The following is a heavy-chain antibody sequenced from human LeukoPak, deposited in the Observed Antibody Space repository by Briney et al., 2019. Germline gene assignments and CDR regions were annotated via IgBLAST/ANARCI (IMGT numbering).Heavy chain of an antibody. V-gene: IGHV1-58*01. CDR2: IVVGSGNT. CDR1: GFTFTSSA. CDR3: ASPASSWYGNSLDY. Sequence: EASVKVSCKASGFTFTSSAVQWVRQARGQRLEWIGWIVVGSGNTNYAQKFQERVTITRDMSTSTAYMELSSLRSEDTAVYYCASPASSWYGNSLDYWGQGTLVTVSS. J-gene: IGHJ4*02. D-gene: IGHD6-13*01.